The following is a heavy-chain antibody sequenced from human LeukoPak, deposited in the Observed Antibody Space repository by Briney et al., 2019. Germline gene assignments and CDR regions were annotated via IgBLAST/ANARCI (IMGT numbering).Heavy chain of an antibody. CDR1: GFTFSSYA. J-gene: IGHJ4*02. Sequence: QPGRSLRLSCAASGFTFSSYAMHWVRQAPGKGLEWVAVISYDGSNKYYADSVKGRFTISRDNSKNTLYLQMNSLRAEDTAVYYCARDRRDLYYGSGSVDYWGQGTLVTVSS. V-gene: IGHV3-30-3*01. CDR2: ISYDGSNK. D-gene: IGHD3-10*01. CDR3: ARDRRDLYYGSGSVDY.